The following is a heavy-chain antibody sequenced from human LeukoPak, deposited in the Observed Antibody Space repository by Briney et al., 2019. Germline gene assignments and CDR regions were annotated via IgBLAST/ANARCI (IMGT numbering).Heavy chain of an antibody. D-gene: IGHD2-21*01. CDR3: AKDLDCGGDCTPPPDY. Sequence: GGSLRLSCAASGFTFSSYGMHWVRQAPGKGLEWVAFIRYDGSNKYYADSVKGRFTISRDNSKNTLYLQMNSLRAEDTAVYYCAKDLDCGGDCTPPPDYWGQGTLVTVSS. CDR2: IRYDGSNK. V-gene: IGHV3-30*02. J-gene: IGHJ4*02. CDR1: GFTFSSYG.